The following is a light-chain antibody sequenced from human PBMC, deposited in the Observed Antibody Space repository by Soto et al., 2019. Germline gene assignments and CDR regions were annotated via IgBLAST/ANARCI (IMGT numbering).Light chain of an antibody. Sequence: QSVLTQPPSVSAAPGQTVTISCSGSSSNIGNNDVSWYQQFPGTAPKLLIYDNYKRPSGIPDRFSGSKSGTSATLGISGLQTWDEADYYCGTWDSSLMGVFGGGTKLTVL. CDR1: SSNIGNND. V-gene: IGLV1-51*01. CDR3: GTWDSSLMGV. J-gene: IGLJ2*01. CDR2: DNY.